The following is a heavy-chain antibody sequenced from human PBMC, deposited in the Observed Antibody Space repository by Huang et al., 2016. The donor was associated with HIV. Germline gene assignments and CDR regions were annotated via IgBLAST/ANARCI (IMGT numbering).Heavy chain of an antibody. CDR1: GFTFSSSW. Sequence: EVQLVESGGGLVQPGGSLRLSCAASGFTFSSSWMHWVRQDPGKGLGWCSRINSDGISTSYADSVKGRFSISRDNAKNTLYLQMNSLRAEETAVYYCARGGWYYDFWSGYYYFDYWGQGTLVTVSS. J-gene: IGHJ4*02. CDR2: INSDGIST. D-gene: IGHD3-3*01. CDR3: ARGGWYYDFWSGYYYFDY. V-gene: IGHV3-74*01.